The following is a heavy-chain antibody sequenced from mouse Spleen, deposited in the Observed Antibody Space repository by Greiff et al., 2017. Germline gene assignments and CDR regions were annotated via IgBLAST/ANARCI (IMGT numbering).Heavy chain of an antibody. J-gene: IGHJ1*01. D-gene: IGHD1-1*01. CDR3: ARGGPRGSSSGWYFEV. CDR1: GYSFTDYN. V-gene: IGHV1-39*01. Sequence: EVQLVESGPELVKPGASVKISCKASGYSFTDYNMNWVKQSNGKSLEWIGVINPNYGTTSYNQKFKGKATLTVDQSSSTAYMQLNSLTSEDSAVYYCARGGPRGSSSGWYFEVWGAGTTVTVSS. CDR2: INPNYGTT.